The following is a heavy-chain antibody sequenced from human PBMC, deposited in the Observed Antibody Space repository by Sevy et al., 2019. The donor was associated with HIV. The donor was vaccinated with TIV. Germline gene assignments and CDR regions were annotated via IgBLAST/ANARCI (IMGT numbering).Heavy chain of an antibody. V-gene: IGHV3-23*01. CDR1: GFTFSSYA. J-gene: IGHJ4*02. Sequence: GGSLRLSCAASGFTFSSYAMSWVRQAPGKGLEWVSTVSGSGDKTYYADSVKGRFTISRDNSKSTLFLQMNSLRAEDTAVYYCAYGGWPIDYWGQGTLVTVSS. CDR2: VSGSGDKT. CDR3: AYGGWPIDY. D-gene: IGHD6-19*01.